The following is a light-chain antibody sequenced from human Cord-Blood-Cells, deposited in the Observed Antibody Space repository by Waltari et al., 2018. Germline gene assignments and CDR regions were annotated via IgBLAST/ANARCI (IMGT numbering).Light chain of an antibody. Sequence: NFMLTQPHSVSESPGKTVTISCTRSSGSIARNYVPWYQQRPGSAPTTVIYEDHQRPSGVPDRFSGSIDSSSNSASLTISGLKTEDEADYYCQSYDSSNRVFGGGTKLTVL. CDR1: SGSIARNY. V-gene: IGLV6-57*03. CDR3: QSYDSSNRV. J-gene: IGLJ3*02. CDR2: EDH.